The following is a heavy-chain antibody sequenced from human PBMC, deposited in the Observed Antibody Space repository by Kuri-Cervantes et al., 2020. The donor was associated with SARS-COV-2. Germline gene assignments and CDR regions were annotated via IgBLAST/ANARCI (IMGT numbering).Heavy chain of an antibody. V-gene: IGHV3-7*01. CDR2: IKQDGSEK. J-gene: IGHJ6*03. CDR1: GFTFSSYG. CDR3: ARDEGSYYYYMDV. Sequence: GESLKISCAASGFTFSSYGMHWVRQAPGKGLEWVANIKQDGSEKYYVDSVKGRFTISRDNAKNSLYLQMNSLRAEDTAVYYCARDEGSYYYYMDVWGKGTTVTVSS. D-gene: IGHD3-10*01.